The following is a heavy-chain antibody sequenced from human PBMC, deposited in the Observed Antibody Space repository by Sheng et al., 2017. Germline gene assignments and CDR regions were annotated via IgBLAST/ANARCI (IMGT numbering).Heavy chain of an antibody. D-gene: IGHD4-17*01. V-gene: IGHV1-69*01. CDR2: IIPIFGTA. Sequence: QVQLVQSGAEVKKPGSSVKVSCKASGGTFSSYAISWVRQAPGQGLEWMGGIIPIFGTANYAQKFQGRVTITADESTSTAYMELSSLRSEDTAVYYCVRDYGDYFSGSRDAFDIWGQGTMVTVSS. CDR1: GGTFSSYA. J-gene: IGHJ3*02. CDR3: VRDYGDYFSGSRDAFDI.